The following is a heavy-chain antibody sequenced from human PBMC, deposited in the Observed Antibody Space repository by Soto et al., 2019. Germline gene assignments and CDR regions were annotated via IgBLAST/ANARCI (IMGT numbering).Heavy chain of an antibody. J-gene: IGHJ4*02. Sequence: QVHLEQSGADVRKPGSSVRVSCKASGGTADRFAISWVRQAPGEGLEWMGGITPLFRTPHYAQKFQGRVNITADGSSNATYMDPGSLTFDDTAVYYCAWQSRDTPMVPFSHWGQGTLVTVSS. V-gene: IGHV1-69*01. D-gene: IGHD2-15*01. CDR3: AWQSRDTPMVPFSH. CDR2: ITPLFRTP. CDR1: GGTADRFA.